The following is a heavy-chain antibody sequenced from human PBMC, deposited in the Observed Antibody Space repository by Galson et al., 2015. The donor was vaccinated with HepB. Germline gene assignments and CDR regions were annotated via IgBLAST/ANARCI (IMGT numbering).Heavy chain of an antibody. CDR3: AQIFDCSSTSCYHGSDY. J-gene: IGHJ4*02. CDR1: GFCVSTYV. Sequence: ALRTSGEASGFCVSTYVRHWVRQAPGKGLEWAALISYDGSNNYYVDSVKGRLTINRDISKHALSLQMNSLRAEDTAVYYCAQIFDCSSTSCYHGSDYWGQGTLVTVSS. CDR2: ISYDGSNN. V-gene: IGHV3-30*04. D-gene: IGHD2-2*01.